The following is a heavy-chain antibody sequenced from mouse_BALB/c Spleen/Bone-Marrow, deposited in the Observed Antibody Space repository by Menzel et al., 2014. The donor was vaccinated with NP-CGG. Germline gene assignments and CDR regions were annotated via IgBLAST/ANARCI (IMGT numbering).Heavy chain of an antibody. Sequence: VQLQQSGPGLVAPSQSLSITCTVSGFSLTTYGVSWVRQPPGKGLEWLGVIWGDGSRSYHSALISRLNISKDTSKSQVFVKLNSLQTDDTATYWCAKQDYYRYDYSMDYWGQGTSVTVSS. V-gene: IGHV2-3*01. CDR1: GFSLTTYG. CDR3: AKQDYYRYDYSMDY. CDR2: IWGDGSR. J-gene: IGHJ4*01. D-gene: IGHD2-14*01.